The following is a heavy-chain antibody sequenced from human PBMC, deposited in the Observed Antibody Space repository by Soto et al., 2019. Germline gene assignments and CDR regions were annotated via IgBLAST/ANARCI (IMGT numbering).Heavy chain of an antibody. CDR1: GFTFSSYS. CDR2: ISSSSSSTI. V-gene: IGHV3-48*02. Sequence: GGSLRICCAASGFTFSSYSMNWVRQAPGKGLEWVSYISSSSSSTIHYADSVKGRFTISRDNAKNSLYLQMNSLRDEDTAVYYCARGSSGWYDYWGQGTLVTVSS. D-gene: IGHD6-19*01. J-gene: IGHJ4*02. CDR3: ARGSSGWYDY.